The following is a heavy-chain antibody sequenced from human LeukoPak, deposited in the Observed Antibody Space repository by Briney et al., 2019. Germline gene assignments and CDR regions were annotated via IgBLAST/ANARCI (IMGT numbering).Heavy chain of an antibody. CDR1: GYTFTSYD. CDR2: MNPNSGNT. CDR3: AIASAEAGHCDY. D-gene: IGHD6-19*01. V-gene: IGHV1-8*01. J-gene: IGHJ4*02. Sequence: GASVKVSCKASGYTFTSYDINWVRQATGQGLEWMGWMNPNSGNTGYAQKFQGRVTMTRDMSTSTVYMELSSLRSEDTAVYYCAIASAEAGHCDYWCERTLVTVSS.